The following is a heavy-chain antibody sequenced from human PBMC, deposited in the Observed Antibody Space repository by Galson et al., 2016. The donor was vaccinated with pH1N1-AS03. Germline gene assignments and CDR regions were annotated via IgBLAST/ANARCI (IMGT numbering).Heavy chain of an antibody. D-gene: IGHD3-3*01. J-gene: IGHJ6*03. CDR3: VKGMGSNWPGYYYYYMDV. CDR2: ISWNSGGI. CDR1: GFKFDDYA. V-gene: IGHV3-9*01. Sequence: SLRLSCAASGFKFDDYAMHWIRRVPGKGLEWVSGISWNSGGIDYGDSVKGRFTVSRDNAMNSVYLQMNSLRPEDTAVYHCVKGMGSNWPGYYYYYMDVWGKGTTVTVSS.